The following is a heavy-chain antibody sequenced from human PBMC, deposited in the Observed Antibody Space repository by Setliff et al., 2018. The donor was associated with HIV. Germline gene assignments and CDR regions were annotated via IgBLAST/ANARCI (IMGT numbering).Heavy chain of an antibody. Sequence: SETLSLTCSVSGGSIRSGGYYWSWIRQHPGKGLGWIGYIYDSGTTDHNPSLESRVTISLDTSKSHFSLRLTSVTAADTAVYYCARGRYYYYDMDVWGKGTTVTVSS. CDR3: ARGRYYYYDMDV. CDR1: GGSIRSGGYY. V-gene: IGHV4-31*03. J-gene: IGHJ6*03. CDR2: IYDSGTT.